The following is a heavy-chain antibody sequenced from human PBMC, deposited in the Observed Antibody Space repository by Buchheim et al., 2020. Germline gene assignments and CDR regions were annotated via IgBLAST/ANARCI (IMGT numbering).Heavy chain of an antibody. CDR1: GFTFSSYG. D-gene: IGHD3-22*01. Sequence: QVQLLESGGGVVQPGRSLRLSCAASGFTFSSYGMHWVRQAPGKGLEWVAVISYDGSNKYYADSVKGRFTISRDNSKNTLYLQMNSLRAEDTAVYYCAKEMYYYDSSGYSVVDYWGQGNL. V-gene: IGHV3-30*18. CDR2: ISYDGSNK. J-gene: IGHJ4*02. CDR3: AKEMYYYDSSGYSVVDY.